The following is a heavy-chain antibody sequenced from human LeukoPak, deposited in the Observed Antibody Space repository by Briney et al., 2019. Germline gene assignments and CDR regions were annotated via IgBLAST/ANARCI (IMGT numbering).Heavy chain of an antibody. CDR2: MNPNSGNT. CDR1: GYTFTSYD. D-gene: IGHD3-10*01. CDR3: ARGRSGYYYYYYMDV. V-gene: IGHV1-8*03. J-gene: IGHJ6*03. Sequence: GASVKVSCKASGYTFTSYDINWVRQATGQGLEWMGWMNPNSGNTGYAQKFQGRVTITRNTSISTAYMELSSLRSEDTAVYYCARGRSGYYYYYYMDVWGKGTTVTVSS.